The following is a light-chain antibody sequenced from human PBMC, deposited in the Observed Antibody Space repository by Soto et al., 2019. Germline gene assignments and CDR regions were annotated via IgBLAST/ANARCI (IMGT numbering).Light chain of an antibody. CDR3: QQYHRYST. J-gene: IGKJ1*01. V-gene: IGKV1-5*03. CDR1: QTISSW. CDR2: KAS. Sequence: DIQMTQSPSTLSGSVGDRVTITCRASQTISSWLAWYQQKPGKAPKLLIYKASTLKSGVPSRFSGSASGTEFTLTISSLDSDDFATYYCQQYHRYSTFGQGTKVDIK.